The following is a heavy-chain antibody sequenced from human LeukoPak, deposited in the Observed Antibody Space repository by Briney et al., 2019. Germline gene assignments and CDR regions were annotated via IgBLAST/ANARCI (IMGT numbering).Heavy chain of an antibody. D-gene: IGHD3-16*01. CDR1: GFTFRSYS. CDR2: ISSSSSYI. V-gene: IGHV3-21*01. Sequence: GGSLRLSCAASGFTFRSYSMNWVRQAPGKGLEWVSSISSSSSYIYYADSVKGRFTISRDNAKNSLYLQKNSLRAEDTAVYYCARDQRLGAFDIWGQGTMVTVSS. CDR3: ARDQRLGAFDI. J-gene: IGHJ3*02.